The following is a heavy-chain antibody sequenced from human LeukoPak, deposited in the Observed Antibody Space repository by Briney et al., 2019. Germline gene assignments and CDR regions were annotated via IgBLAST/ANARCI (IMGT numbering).Heavy chain of an antibody. Sequence: GASVKVSCKASGGTFSSYAISWLRQAPGQGLEWMGWMNPNSGNTGYAQKFQGRVTMTRNTSISTAYMELSSLRSEDTAVYYCAREYYYDSSGSDAFDIWGQGTMVTVSS. CDR1: GGTFSSYA. J-gene: IGHJ3*02. CDR2: MNPNSGNT. V-gene: IGHV1-8*02. D-gene: IGHD3-22*01. CDR3: AREYYYDSSGSDAFDI.